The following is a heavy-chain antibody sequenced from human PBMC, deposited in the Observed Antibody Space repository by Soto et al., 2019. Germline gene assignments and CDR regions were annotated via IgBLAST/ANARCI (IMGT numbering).Heavy chain of an antibody. D-gene: IGHD2-2*01. CDR1: GGTFSSYA. J-gene: IGHJ5*02. CDR3: ARSYCSSTSCYGWFAP. CDR2: IIPIFGTA. V-gene: IGHV1-69*01. Sequence: QVQLVQSGAEVKKPGSSVKVSCKASGGTFSSYAISWVRQAPGQGLEWMGGIIPIFGTANYAQEFQGRVTITADEPTSTAYMELSSLSSEDTAVYSCARSYCSSTSCYGWFAPWGQGTLVTVSS.